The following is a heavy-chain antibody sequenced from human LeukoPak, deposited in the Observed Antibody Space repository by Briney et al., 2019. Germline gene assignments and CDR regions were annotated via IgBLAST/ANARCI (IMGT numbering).Heavy chain of an antibody. Sequence: KVSCXXSGYTFTSYAMHWVRQAPGQRLEWMGWINAGNGNTKYSQKFQGRVTITRDTSASTAYMELSSLRSEDTAVYYCARGWGSNVYASALDVWGRGTMVTVSS. D-gene: IGHD3-16*01. CDR3: ARGWGSNVYASALDV. CDR2: INAGNGNT. V-gene: IGHV1-3*01. J-gene: IGHJ3*01. CDR1: GYTFTSYA.